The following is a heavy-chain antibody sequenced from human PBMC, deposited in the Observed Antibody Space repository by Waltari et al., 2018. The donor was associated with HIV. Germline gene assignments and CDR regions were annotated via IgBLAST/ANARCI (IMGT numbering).Heavy chain of an antibody. CDR1: GGTFSSYA. CDR3: ARDPYRAGDPFPYGMDV. D-gene: IGHD7-27*01. CDR2: IIPILGIA. V-gene: IGHV1-69*04. Sequence: QVQLVQSGAEVKKPGSSVKVSCKASGGTFSSYAISWVRQAPGQGLEWMGRIIPILGIANYAQKFQGRVTITADKSTSTAYMELSSLRSEDTAVYYCARDPYRAGDPFPYGMDVWGQGTTVTVSS. J-gene: IGHJ6*02.